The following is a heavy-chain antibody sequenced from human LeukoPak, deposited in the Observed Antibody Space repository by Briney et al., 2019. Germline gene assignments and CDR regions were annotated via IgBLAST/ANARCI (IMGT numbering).Heavy chain of an antibody. CDR3: ARVAAYSSGWYSDY. D-gene: IGHD6-19*01. V-gene: IGHV1-18*01. J-gene: IGHJ4*02. CDR1: GYTFTSYG. CDR2: ISAYNGNT. Sequence: ASVKVSCKASGYTFTSYGISWVRQAPGQGLEWMGWISAYNGNTNYAQKLQGRVTMTTDTSTSTAHMELRSLRSDDTAVYYCARVAAYSSGWYSDYWGQGTLVTVSS.